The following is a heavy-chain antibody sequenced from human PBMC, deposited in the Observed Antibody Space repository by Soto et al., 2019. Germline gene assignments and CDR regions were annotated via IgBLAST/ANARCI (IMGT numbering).Heavy chain of an antibody. V-gene: IGHV4-34*01. Sequence: QVQLQQWGAGLLKPSETLSLTCAVYGGSFSGYYWTWIRQSPEKGLEWIGEVNHSGTTYYNPSLKTRVTIYVHTPYIQFSLNMSSVTAAATAVYYCARGIGYCSSINFYSSLRLRFDYLGQGTLVTVSS. CDR3: ARGIGYCSSINFYSSLRLRFDY. J-gene: IGHJ4*02. CDR1: GGSFSGYY. D-gene: IGHD2-2*01. CDR2: VNHSGTT.